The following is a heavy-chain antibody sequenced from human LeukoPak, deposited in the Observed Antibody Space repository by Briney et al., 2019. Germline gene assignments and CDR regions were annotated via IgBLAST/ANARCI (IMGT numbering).Heavy chain of an antibody. CDR1: GFTFSDHY. CDR3: ARYSGYDPRFDY. J-gene: IGHJ4*02. D-gene: IGHD5-12*01. CDR2: TRNKANSNTT. V-gene: IGHV3-72*01. Sequence: GGSLRLSCAASGFTFSDHYMDWVRQAPGKGLEWVGRTRNKANSNTTEYAASVEGRFTISSDDSKNSLYLQMNSLKTEDTALYYCARYSGYDPRFDYWGQGTLVTVSS.